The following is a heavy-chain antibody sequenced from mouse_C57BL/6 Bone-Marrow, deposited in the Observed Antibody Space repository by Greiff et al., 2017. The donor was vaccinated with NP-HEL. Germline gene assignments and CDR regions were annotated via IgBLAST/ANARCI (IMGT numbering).Heavy chain of an antibody. J-gene: IGHJ2*01. CDR1: GYTFTSYW. V-gene: IGHV1-55*01. Sequence: VQLQQPGAELVKPGASVKMSCKASGYTFTSYWITWVKQRPGQGLEWIGYIYPGSGSTNYNEKFKSKATLTVDTSSSTAYMQLSSLTSEDSAVYYCAREGTMVTTYFDYWGQGTTLTVSS. D-gene: IGHD2-2*01. CDR2: IYPGSGST. CDR3: AREGTMVTTYFDY.